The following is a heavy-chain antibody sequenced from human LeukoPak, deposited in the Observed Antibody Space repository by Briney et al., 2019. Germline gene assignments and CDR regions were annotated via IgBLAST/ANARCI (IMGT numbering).Heavy chain of an antibody. CDR2: ISWDGGST. Sequence: SGGSLRLSCAASGFTVDDYAMLWVRQAPGKSLEWVSLISWDGGSTYYADSVKGRFTISRDNSKNSLYLQMNSLRAEDTALYYCAGGSRIPAAISYWGQGTLVTVSS. CDR3: AGGSRIPAAISY. J-gene: IGHJ4*02. V-gene: IGHV3-43D*03. D-gene: IGHD2-2*02. CDR1: GFTVDDYA.